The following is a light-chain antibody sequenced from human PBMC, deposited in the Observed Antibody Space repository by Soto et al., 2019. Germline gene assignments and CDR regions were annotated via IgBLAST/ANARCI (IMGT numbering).Light chain of an antibody. CDR3: QQYGSSPTT. CDR1: QSVSNTY. V-gene: IGKV3-20*01. CDR2: GSS. J-gene: IGKJ1*01. Sequence: EIVLTQSPGTLSLSPGERATLSCRASQSVSNTYLSWYQQKPGQAPRLLTYGSSSRATGIPDRFSGSGAGTDLTLTISRLEPEDFAVYYCQQYGSSPTTFGQGTKVEIK.